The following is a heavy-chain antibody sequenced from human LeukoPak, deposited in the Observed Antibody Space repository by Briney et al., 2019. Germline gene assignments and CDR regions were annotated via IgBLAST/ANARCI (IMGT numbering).Heavy chain of an antibody. Sequence: GGSLRLSCEASGFTFRSYAMTWVRQAPGKGLEWVSGFSGSGGSTYYADSVKGRFTISRDNSKNTVYLQMNSLRVEDTAVYYCAKEGNAVAGLRYYYYMDVWGKGTTVTVSS. D-gene: IGHD6-19*01. V-gene: IGHV3-23*01. CDR2: FSGSGGST. CDR3: AKEGNAVAGLRYYYYMDV. CDR1: GFTFRSYA. J-gene: IGHJ6*03.